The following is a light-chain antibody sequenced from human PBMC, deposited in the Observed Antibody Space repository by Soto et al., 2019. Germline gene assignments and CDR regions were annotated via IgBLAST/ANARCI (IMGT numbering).Light chain of an antibody. CDR1: QSITTS. V-gene: IGKV1-39*01. CDR3: QQSYITPFS. CDR2: GAS. J-gene: IGKJ3*01. Sequence: DIPMTQAPSSLSASVGDRVTITCRASQSITTSLSWYQQKPGKAPKVLIYGASNLQGGVPSRFSGSGSGTDFTLIISSLQPEDFAAYYCQQSYITPFSFGPGTRVDVK.